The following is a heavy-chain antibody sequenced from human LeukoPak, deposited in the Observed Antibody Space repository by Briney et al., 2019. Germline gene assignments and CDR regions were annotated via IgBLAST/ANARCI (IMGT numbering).Heavy chain of an antibody. CDR2: IKQDGSEK. V-gene: IGHV3-7*01. D-gene: IGHD2-2*02. CDR1: GFTFSSYW. J-gene: IGHJ6*02. Sequence: GGSLRLSCAAAGFTFSSYWMSWVRQAPGKGLEWVANIKQDGSEKYYVDSVKGRFTISRDNAKNSLYLQMNSLRAEDTAVYYCARGDIVVVPAAIRDYYGMDVWGQGTTVTVSS. CDR3: ARGDIVVVPAAIRDYYGMDV.